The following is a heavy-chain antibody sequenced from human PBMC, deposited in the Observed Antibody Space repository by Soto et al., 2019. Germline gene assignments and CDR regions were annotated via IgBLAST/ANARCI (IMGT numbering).Heavy chain of an antibody. D-gene: IGHD3-22*01. V-gene: IGHV3-53*01. CDR2: IYSGGST. Sequence: GGSLRLSCAASGFTVSSNYMSWVRQAPGKGLEWVSVIYSGGSTYYADSVKGRFTISRDNSKNTLYLQMNSLRAEDTAVYYCARSRGGPYYYDSSGYPDPYPYYYGMDVWGQGTTVGVSS. J-gene: IGHJ6*02. CDR3: ARSRGGPYYYDSSGYPDPYPYYYGMDV. CDR1: GFTVSSNY.